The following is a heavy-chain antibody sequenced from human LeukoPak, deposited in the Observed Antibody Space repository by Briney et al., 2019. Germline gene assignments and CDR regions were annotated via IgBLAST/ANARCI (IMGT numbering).Heavy chain of an antibody. J-gene: IGHJ4*02. CDR1: GYTFTGYY. CDR3: ASSYSSSSWHY. V-gene: IGHV1-2*02. CDR2: INPNSGGT. D-gene: IGHD6-6*01. Sequence: VASVKVSCKASGYTFTGYYMHWLRQAPGEGLEWMGWINPNSGGTNYAQKFQGRVTMTRDTSISTAYMELSRLRSDDTAVYYCASSYSSSSWHYWGQGTLVTVSS.